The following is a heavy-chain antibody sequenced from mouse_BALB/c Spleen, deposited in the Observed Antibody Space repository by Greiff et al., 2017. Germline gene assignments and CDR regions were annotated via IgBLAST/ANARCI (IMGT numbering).Heavy chain of an antibody. CDR1: GYSITSDYA. V-gene: IGHV3-2*02. CDR2: ISYSGST. J-gene: IGHJ3*01. D-gene: IGHD4-1*01. CDR3: ARIAGTRVFAY. Sequence: DVQLQESGPGLVKPSQSLSLTCTVTGYSITSDYAWNWIRQFPGNKLEWMGYISYSGSTSYNPSLKSRISITRDTSKNQFFLQLNSVTTEDTATYYCARIAGTRVFAYWGQGTLVTVSA.